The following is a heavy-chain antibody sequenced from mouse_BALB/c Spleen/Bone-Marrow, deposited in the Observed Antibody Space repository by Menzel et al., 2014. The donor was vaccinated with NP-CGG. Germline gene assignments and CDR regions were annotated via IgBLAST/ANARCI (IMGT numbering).Heavy chain of an antibody. V-gene: IGHV5-6-5*01. D-gene: IGHD2-2*01. CDR1: GIDLSRYA. J-gene: IGHJ3*02. Sequence: EESGGRLVTPGTPLTLTSTXSGIDLSRYAMGWVRQAPGKGLEYIGVLSSSGTTFYATWAKGRVTISETSSTTVDLKMTSLTTEDTATYFCGRAPAAGYGFGYYFDLWGQGTLVTVS. CDR3: GRAPAAGYGFGYYFDL. CDR2: LSSSGTT.